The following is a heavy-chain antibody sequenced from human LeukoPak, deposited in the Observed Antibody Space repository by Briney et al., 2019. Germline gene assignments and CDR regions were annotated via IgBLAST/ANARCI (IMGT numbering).Heavy chain of an antibody. CDR1: GSIFGTYW. CDR2: IREDGSEK. Sequence: GGSLRLSCTASGSIFGTYWMTWVRQAPGKGLEWVAIIREDGSEKFYVASVKGRFTISRGIPNNSVYLQMNSLRVEDTAVYYCAINHDYWGQGTLVTVSS. J-gene: IGHJ4*02. V-gene: IGHV3-7*01. CDR3: AINHDY.